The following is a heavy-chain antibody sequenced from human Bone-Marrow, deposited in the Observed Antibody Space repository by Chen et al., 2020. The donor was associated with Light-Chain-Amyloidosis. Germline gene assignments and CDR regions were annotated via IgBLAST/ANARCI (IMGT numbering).Heavy chain of an antibody. CDR2: IVGLTDAI. CDR3: ARDSGESAADDL. CDR1: GFTFSGYS. D-gene: IGHD6-13*01. J-gene: IGHJ4*02. Sequence: VRLVESGGGLVQPGGSLRLSCAASGFTFSGYSMNWVCQTPGKGLEWISYIVGLTDAIFYANSVRCRFTISRDNAKRSLYLQMNSLRVEDTAVYYCARDSGESAADDLWGQGTLVTVSP. V-gene: IGHV3-48*01.